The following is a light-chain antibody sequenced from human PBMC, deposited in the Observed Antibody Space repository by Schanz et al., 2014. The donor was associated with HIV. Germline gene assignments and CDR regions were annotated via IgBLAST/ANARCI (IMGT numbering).Light chain of an antibody. CDR2: AAS. V-gene: IGKV3-20*01. Sequence: EIVLTQSPDTLSLSPGERATLSCRASQTVSSSSLAWYQQKSGQSPRLLIYAASTRATGIPDRFSGSGSGTDFTLTISRLEPEDSAVYYCQQYVTSTRITFGGGTKVEIK. J-gene: IGKJ4*01. CDR1: QTVSSSS. CDR3: QQYVTSTRIT.